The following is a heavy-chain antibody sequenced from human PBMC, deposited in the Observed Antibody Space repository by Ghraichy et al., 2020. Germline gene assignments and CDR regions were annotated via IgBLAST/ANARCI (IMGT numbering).Heavy chain of an antibody. J-gene: IGHJ6*02. CDR3: AKVAYTVSFFYYGMDV. D-gene: IGHD2-2*02. CDR1: GFGFGDYY. CDR2: IGPLSATI. Sequence: GGSLRLSCAASGFGFGDYYMTWIRHSPGKGLEWVAYIGPLSATIYYADSVKGRFAISRDNAKNSVFLQMNDLRVEDSAIYYCAKVAYTVSFFYYGMDVWGLGTTVTVSS. V-gene: IGHV3-11*01.